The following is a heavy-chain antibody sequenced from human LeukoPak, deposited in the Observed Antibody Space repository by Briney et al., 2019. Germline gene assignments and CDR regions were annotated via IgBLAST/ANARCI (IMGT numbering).Heavy chain of an antibody. CDR2: ISGSGGST. CDR1: GFTFSSYA. Sequence: GGSLRLSCAASGFTFSSYAMSWVRQAPGKGLEWVSAISGSGGSTYYADSVKGRFTISRDNSKNTLYLQMNSLRAEDTAVYYCAKLLGYCSGGSCLVPFDAFDIWGQGAMVTVSS. CDR3: AKLLGYCSGGSCLVPFDAFDI. J-gene: IGHJ3*02. D-gene: IGHD2-15*01. V-gene: IGHV3-23*01.